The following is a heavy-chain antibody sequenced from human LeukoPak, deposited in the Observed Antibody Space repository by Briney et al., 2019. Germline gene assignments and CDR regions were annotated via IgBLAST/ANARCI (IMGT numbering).Heavy chain of an antibody. CDR2: IYYSGST. V-gene: IGHV4-59*08. CDR1: GGSISSYY. Sequence: LSETLSLTCTVSGGSISSYYWSWIRQPPGQGLEWIGYIYYSGSTKYNPSHKSRVTISVDTSKNQFSLKLSSVTAADTAVYYCATHRYSEWSRALDRWARGTVLTVSS. D-gene: IGHD3-3*01. J-gene: IGHJ3*01. CDR3: ATHRYSEWSRALDR.